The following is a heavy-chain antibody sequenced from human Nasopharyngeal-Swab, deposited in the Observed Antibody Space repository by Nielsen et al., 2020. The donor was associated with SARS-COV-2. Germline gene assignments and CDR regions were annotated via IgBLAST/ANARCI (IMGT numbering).Heavy chain of an antibody. D-gene: IGHD6-13*01. CDR3: AARYSSSWWDAFDI. Sequence: GGSLRLSCAASGFTFSSYWMSWVRQAPGKGLEWVANIKQDGSEKYYVDSVKGRFTISRDNAKNSLYLQMNSLRAEDTAVYYCAARYSSSWWDAFDIRGQGTMVTVSS. CDR1: GFTFSSYW. J-gene: IGHJ3*02. CDR2: IKQDGSEK. V-gene: IGHV3-7*01.